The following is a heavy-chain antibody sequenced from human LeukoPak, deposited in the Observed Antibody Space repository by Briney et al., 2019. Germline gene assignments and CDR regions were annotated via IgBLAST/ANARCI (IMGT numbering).Heavy chain of an antibody. CDR1: GGSVTDYY. CDR2: IYYTGT. J-gene: IGHJ5*02. Sequence: SETLSLTCTVSGGSVTDYYWSWIRQSPGKGLEWIGYIYYTGTSYNPSLKSRVTISADTSKNQFSLKLISVTAADTAVYYCARGYYGTETFWFDPWGQGTLVTVSS. V-gene: IGHV4-59*02. D-gene: IGHD3-10*01. CDR3: ARGYYGTETFWFDP.